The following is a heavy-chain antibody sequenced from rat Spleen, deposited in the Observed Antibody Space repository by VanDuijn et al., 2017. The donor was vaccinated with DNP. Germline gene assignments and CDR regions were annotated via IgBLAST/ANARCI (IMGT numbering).Heavy chain of an antibody. D-gene: IGHD1-3*01. CDR1: GFTFSNYY. Sequence: EVQLVESGGGLVQPGRSMKLSCAASGFTFSNYYMAWVRQAPTKGLEWVASISTGGNTYYRDSVKGRFTISRDYAKSTLYLQMDSLRSEDTATYFCARHGRVTTVATYWYFDFWGPGTMVTVSS. CDR3: ARHGRVTTVATYWYFDF. V-gene: IGHV5-25*01. CDR2: ISTGGNT. J-gene: IGHJ1*01.